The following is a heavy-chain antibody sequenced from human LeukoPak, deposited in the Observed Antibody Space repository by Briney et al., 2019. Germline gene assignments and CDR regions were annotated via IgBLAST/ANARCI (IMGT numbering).Heavy chain of an antibody. CDR2: IYYSGST. J-gene: IGHJ5*02. D-gene: IGHD4-17*01. V-gene: IGHV4-39*07. CDR1: GASISSSTYY. Sequence: SETLSLTCTVSGASISSSTYYWGWIRQPPGKGLEWIGSIYYSGSTYYNPSLKSRVTISVDTSKNQFSLKLTSVTAADTAVYYCARDPYGDYVFDPWGQGTLVTVSS. CDR3: ARDPYGDYVFDP.